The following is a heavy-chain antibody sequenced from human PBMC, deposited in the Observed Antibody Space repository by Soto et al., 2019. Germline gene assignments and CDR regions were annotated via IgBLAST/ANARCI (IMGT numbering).Heavy chain of an antibody. CDR2: ISYDGSNK. J-gene: IGHJ5*02. CDR1: GFTFSSYA. CDR3: ASLYGSGSYWFDP. D-gene: IGHD3-10*01. Sequence: GGSLRLSCAASGFTFSSYAMHWVRQAPGKGLEWVAVISYDGSNKYYADSVKGRFTISRDNSKNTLYLQMNSLRAEDTAVYYCASLYGSGSYWFDPWGQGTLVTVSS. V-gene: IGHV3-30-3*01.